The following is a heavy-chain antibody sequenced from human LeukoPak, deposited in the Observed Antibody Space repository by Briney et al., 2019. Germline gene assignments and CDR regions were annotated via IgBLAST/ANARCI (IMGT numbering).Heavy chain of an antibody. CDR3: ATLLPLYSSGWYWFDP. D-gene: IGHD6-19*01. V-gene: IGHV4-31*03. J-gene: IGHJ5*02. Sequence: SETLSLTCTVSGGSISSGGYYWSWIRQHPGKGREWIGYIYYSGSTYYNPSLKSRVTISVDTSKNQFSLKLSSVTAADTAVYYCATLLPLYSSGWYWFDPWGQGTLVTVSS. CDR2: IYYSGST. CDR1: GGSISSGGYY.